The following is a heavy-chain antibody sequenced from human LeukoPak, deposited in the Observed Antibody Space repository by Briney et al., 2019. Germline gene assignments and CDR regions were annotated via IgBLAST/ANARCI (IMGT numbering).Heavy chain of an antibody. Sequence: SETLSLTCAVYGGSFSGYYWSWIRQPPGKVLEWIGEINHSGSTNYNPSLKSRVTISVDTSKNQFSLKLSSVTAADTAVYYCSRDGGRDSGSYYEDYWGQGTLVTVSS. D-gene: IGHD1-26*01. CDR3: SRDGGRDSGSYYEDY. J-gene: IGHJ4*02. V-gene: IGHV4-34*01. CDR2: INHSGST. CDR1: GGSFSGYY.